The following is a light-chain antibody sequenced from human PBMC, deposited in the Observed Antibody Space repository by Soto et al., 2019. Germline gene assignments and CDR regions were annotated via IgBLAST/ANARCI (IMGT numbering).Light chain of an antibody. V-gene: IGLV2-14*01. Sequence: QSVLTQPASVSGSPGQSITISCTGTSSDVRGYNYVSWYQQHPGKAPKLMIFDVSNRPSGVSNRFSGSKSGNTASLTISGLHAEDEADYYCSSYTSSSTRVFGTGTKVTVL. J-gene: IGLJ1*01. CDR1: SSDVRGYNY. CDR3: SSYTSSSTRV. CDR2: DVS.